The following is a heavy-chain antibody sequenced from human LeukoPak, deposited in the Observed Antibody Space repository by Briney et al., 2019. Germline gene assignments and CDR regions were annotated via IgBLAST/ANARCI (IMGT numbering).Heavy chain of an antibody. V-gene: IGHV3-23*01. CDR2: INGIGGST. J-gene: IGHJ4*02. Sequence: QPGGSLRLSCAASGFTFSNYAMNWVRQAPGKGLEWVSSINGIGGSTYYADSAKGRFTISRDNSKNTLYLQMNSLRAEDTAVYYCAKDKRWLQQLDYWGQGTLVTVSS. CDR3: AKDKRWLQQLDY. CDR1: GFTFSNYA. D-gene: IGHD5-24*01.